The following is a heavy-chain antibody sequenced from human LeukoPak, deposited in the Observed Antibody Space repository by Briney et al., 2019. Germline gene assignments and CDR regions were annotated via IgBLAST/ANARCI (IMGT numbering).Heavy chain of an antibody. CDR1: GGTFSSYA. CDR2: IIPIFGTA. J-gene: IGHJ4*02. CDR3: ARTRYYDSSGGDY. Sequence: GASVKVSCKASGGTFSSYAISWVRQAPGQGLEWMGRIIPIFGTANYAQKFQGRVTITTDESTSTAYMELSSLRSEDTAVYYCARTRYYDSSGGDYRGQGTLVTVSS. V-gene: IGHV1-69*05. D-gene: IGHD3-22*01.